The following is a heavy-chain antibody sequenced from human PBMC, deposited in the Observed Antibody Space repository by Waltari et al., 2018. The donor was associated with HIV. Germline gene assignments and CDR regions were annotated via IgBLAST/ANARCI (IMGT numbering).Heavy chain of an antibody. Sequence: QLLESGGGLVEPGGSLRLSWAASVFNFTDFAMDWVRQAPGEGLEWVSAIRGGGETFYADSVKGRFTISRDNSKNTLYLQMNSLRADDAAVYYCVKDSGRAADVFDLWGQGTMVTVSS. J-gene: IGHJ3*01. V-gene: IGHV3-23*01. D-gene: IGHD3-10*01. CDR3: VKDSGRAADVFDL. CDR1: VFNFTDFA. CDR2: IRGGGET.